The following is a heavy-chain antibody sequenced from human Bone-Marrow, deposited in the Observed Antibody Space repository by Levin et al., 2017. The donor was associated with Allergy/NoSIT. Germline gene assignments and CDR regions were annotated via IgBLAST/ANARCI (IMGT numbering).Heavy chain of an antibody. J-gene: IGHJ5*02. Sequence: GESLKISCSASGFTFNKNTMQWVRQAPGKGLEHVSAISNNGGRTYYTDSVKGRFSISRDNSRNTVYLQMSSLRPEDTATYYCIKNGDYGELGSWGQGTLVTVSS. D-gene: IGHD4-17*01. CDR1: GFTFNKNT. CDR3: IKNGDYGELGS. CDR2: ISNNGGRT. V-gene: IGHV3-64D*06.